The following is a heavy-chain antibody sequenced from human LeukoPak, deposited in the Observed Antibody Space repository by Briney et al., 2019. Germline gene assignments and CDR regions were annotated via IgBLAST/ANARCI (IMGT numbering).Heavy chain of an antibody. CDR1: GGSISSYY. CDR3: ARGHNYYDSSGYFDY. J-gene: IGHJ4*02. Sequence: SETLSLTCTVSGGSISSYYWSWIRKPPGRGLEWIGYIYYSGSTNYNPSLKSRVTISVDTSKNQFSLKLSSVTAADTAVYYCARGHNYYDSSGYFDYWGQGTLVTVSS. CDR2: IYYSGST. D-gene: IGHD3-22*01. V-gene: IGHV4-59*01.